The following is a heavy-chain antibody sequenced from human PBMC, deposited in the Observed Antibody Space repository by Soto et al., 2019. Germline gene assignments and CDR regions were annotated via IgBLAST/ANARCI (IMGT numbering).Heavy chain of an antibody. J-gene: IGHJ4*02. Sequence: HPGGSLRLSCAASGFTFSSYAMSWVRQAPGKGLEWVSAISGSGGSTYYADSVKGRFTISRDNSKNTLYLQMNSLRAEDTAVYYCAKSIMMGGDPEVSRDYFDYWGQGTLVTVSS. CDR3: AKSIMMGGDPEVSRDYFDY. V-gene: IGHV3-23*01. D-gene: IGHD3-16*01. CDR2: ISGSGGST. CDR1: GFTFSSYA.